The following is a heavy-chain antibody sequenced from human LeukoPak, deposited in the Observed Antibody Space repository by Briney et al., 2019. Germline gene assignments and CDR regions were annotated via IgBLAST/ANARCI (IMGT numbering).Heavy chain of an antibody. D-gene: IGHD5-12*01. Sequence: GGSLRLSCAASGFTFSSYSMNWVRQAPGKGLEWVSSISSSSSYIYYADSVKGRFTISRDNAKNSLYLQMNSLRAEDTAVYYCARSRGDSGYDAPGYWGQGTLVTVSS. J-gene: IGHJ4*02. CDR3: ARSRGDSGYDAPGY. CDR2: ISSSSSYI. V-gene: IGHV3-21*01. CDR1: GFTFSSYS.